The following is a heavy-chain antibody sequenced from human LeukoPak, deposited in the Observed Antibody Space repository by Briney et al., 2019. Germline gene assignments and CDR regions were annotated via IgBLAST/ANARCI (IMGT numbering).Heavy chain of an antibody. CDR3: ARVSGDYDFWSGYYNANWFDP. J-gene: IGHJ5*02. V-gene: IGHV1-69*13. CDR2: IIPIFGTA. Sequence: SVKVSCKASGGTFSSYAISWVRQAPGQGLEWMGGIIPIFGTANYAQKFQGRVTITADESTSTACMELSSLRSEDTAVYYCARVSGDYDFWSGYYNANWFDPWGQGTLVTVSS. CDR1: GGTFSSYA. D-gene: IGHD3-3*01.